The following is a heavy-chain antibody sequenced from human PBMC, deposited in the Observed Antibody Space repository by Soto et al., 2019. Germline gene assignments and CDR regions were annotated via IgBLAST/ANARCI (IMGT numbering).Heavy chain of an antibody. CDR1: GFSLTTSGVG. J-gene: IGHJ4*02. CDR2: IYWDDDK. CDR3: AHRILRTVFGLVTTTAIYFDF. Sequence: QITLNESGPPVVKPAETLTLTCTFSGFSLTTSGVGVGWIRQSPGQAPEWLALIYWDDDKRYSASLKSRLPITTYTPKNQVVLTMASVDPADTATYYCAHRILRTVFGLVTTTAIYFDFWGQGTPVVVSS. D-gene: IGHD3-3*01. V-gene: IGHV2-5*02.